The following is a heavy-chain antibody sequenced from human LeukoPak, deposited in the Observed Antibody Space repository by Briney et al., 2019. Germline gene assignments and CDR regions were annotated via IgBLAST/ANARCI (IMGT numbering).Heavy chain of an antibody. V-gene: IGHV3-53*04. D-gene: IGHD5-24*01. CDR1: GFXVRNNH. CDR3: ARESTPLRGAFDP. J-gene: IGHJ5*02. CDR2: IDSRDNT. Sequence: GGSLRLSCAASGFXVRNNHISWVRQAPGKGLEWVSVIDSRDNTYHADSVKGRFTISRHTSKNTLYLQMNSLRAEDTAVYYCARESTPLRGAFDPWGPGTLVTVSS.